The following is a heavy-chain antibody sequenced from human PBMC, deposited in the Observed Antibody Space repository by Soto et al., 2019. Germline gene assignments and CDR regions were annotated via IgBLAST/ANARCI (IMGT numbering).Heavy chain of an antibody. Sequence: ASVKVSCKASGYTFTSYGISWVRQAPGQGLEWMGWISAYNGNTNYAQRLQGRVTMTTDTSTSTAYMELRSLRPDDTAVYYCAKTGLWWAAAAGSWFDPWGQGTLVTVSS. CDR2: ISAYNGNT. CDR1: GYTFTSYG. CDR3: AKTGLWWAAAAGSWFDP. J-gene: IGHJ5*02. V-gene: IGHV1-18*01. D-gene: IGHD6-13*01.